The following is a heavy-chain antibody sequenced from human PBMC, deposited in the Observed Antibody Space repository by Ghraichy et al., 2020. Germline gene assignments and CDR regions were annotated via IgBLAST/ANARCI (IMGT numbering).Heavy chain of an antibody. D-gene: IGHD6-13*01. Sequence: SETLSLTCTVSGGSISSSSYYWGWIRQPPGKGLEWIGSIYYSGSTYYNPSLKSRVTISVDTSKNQFSLKLSSVTAADTAVYYCGELAAAPPMVDYWGQGTLVTVSS. CDR1: GGSISSSSYY. CDR2: IYYSGST. J-gene: IGHJ4*02. CDR3: GELAAAPPMVDY. V-gene: IGHV4-39*01.